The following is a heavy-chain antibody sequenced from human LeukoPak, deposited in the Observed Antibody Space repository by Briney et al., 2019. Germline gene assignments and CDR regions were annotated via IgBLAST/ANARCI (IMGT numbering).Heavy chain of an antibody. D-gene: IGHD5-24*01. J-gene: IGHJ3*02. Sequence: GGSLRLSCAASGFTFSNYWMSWVRQAPGKGLEWVANIRQDGSEKYYVDSVKGRFTISRDNAKNSLCLQMNSLSREDTAIYYCVRRGGSDGWGAFDIWGQGTVVTVSS. CDR2: IRQDGSEK. CDR1: GFTFSNYW. CDR3: VRRGGSDGWGAFDI. V-gene: IGHV3-7*03.